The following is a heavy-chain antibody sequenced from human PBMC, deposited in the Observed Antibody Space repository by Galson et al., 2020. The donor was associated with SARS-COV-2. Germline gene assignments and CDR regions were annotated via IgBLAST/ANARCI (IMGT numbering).Heavy chain of an antibody. D-gene: IGHD1-26*01. CDR2: FYYSGAM. J-gene: IGHJ5*02. CDR3: AGPVAATMWGDNWFDP. CDR1: GASIKSSEYY. V-gene: IGHV4-39*07. Sequence: WETLSLTCTVSGASIKSSEYYWGWIRQPPGKGLEWIGSFYYSGAMYYNPSLKSRVTISLDTSKNQFSLNLNSVTAADTAIYYCAGPVAATMWGDNWFDPWGQGTLVTVSS.